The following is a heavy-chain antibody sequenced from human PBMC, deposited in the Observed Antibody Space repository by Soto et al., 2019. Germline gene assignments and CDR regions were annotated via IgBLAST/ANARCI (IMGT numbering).Heavy chain of an antibody. D-gene: IGHD3-10*01. Sequence: SETLSLTCTVYGDFIGSDGYYWNWIRQLPGNGLEWIGYIYYSGSAYYSKSLESRVTMSVDTSKNQLSLKLSSLTSADTAVYYCARARDYSSRCLDVWGQGTTVTVS. CDR2: IYYSGSA. CDR3: ARARDYSSRCLDV. CDR1: GDFIGSDGYY. V-gene: IGHV4-30-4*01. J-gene: IGHJ6*02.